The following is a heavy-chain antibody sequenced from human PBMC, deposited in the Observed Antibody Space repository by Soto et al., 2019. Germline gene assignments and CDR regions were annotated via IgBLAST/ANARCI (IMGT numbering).Heavy chain of an antibody. V-gene: IGHV3-74*01. J-gene: IGHJ4*02. Sequence: EVQLVESGGGLVQPGGSLRLSCAASGFTFSAHWFHWVRQVPGKGLLWVSRINTDGSSTNYADSVEGRFTISRDNAKNTVYLQMNSLRGADPAEDYCVRGSRNWYGIDYWGQGTLVTVSS. CDR1: GFTFSAHW. D-gene: IGHD6-13*01. CDR2: INTDGSST. CDR3: VRGSRNWYGIDY.